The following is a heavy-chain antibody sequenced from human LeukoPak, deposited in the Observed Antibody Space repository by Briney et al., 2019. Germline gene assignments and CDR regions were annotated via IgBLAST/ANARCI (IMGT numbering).Heavy chain of an antibody. CDR1: GFTFSSYW. CDR3: AKDDAWLQYGN. D-gene: IGHD5-24*01. Sequence: PGGSLRLSCAASGFTFSSYWMSWVRQAPGKGLEWVANINQDGSENYYVDSVKGRFTISRDNAKNSLYLQMNSLRPEDTAVYYCAKDDAWLQYGNWGRGTLVTVSS. CDR2: INQDGSEN. J-gene: IGHJ4*02. V-gene: IGHV3-7*03.